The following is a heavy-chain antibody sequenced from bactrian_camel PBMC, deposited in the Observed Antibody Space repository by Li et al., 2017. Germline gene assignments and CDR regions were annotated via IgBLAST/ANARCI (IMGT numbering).Heavy chain of an antibody. CDR1: GYTEDSSE. V-gene: IGHV3S60*01. Sequence: HVQLVESGGGSVQSGGSLRLSCTLSGYTEDSSEMGWYRQAPGHRCELVSSIMKDGRTYYGDSVKGRFTISRDNAKRTVYLQMTGLQPEDTAMYYCAALSADGRCGLRSVFQFWGQGTQVTVS. CDR3: AALSADGRCGLRSVFQF. CDR2: IMKDGRT. J-gene: IGHJ4*01.